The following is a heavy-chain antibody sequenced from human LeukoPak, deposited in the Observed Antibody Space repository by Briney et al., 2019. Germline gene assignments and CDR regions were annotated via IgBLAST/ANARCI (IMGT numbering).Heavy chain of an antibody. Sequence: GGTLRLSCAASGFTFDSYGMNWVRQAPGKGLEWVSGISGSGVYTYYADSVKGRFAISRDNAKNSLYLQMNSLRAEDTAVYYCARYGSGSLYADYWGQGTLVTVSS. CDR2: ISGSGVYT. D-gene: IGHD3-10*01. J-gene: IGHJ4*02. CDR1: GFTFDSYG. V-gene: IGHV3-21*01. CDR3: ARYGSGSLYADY.